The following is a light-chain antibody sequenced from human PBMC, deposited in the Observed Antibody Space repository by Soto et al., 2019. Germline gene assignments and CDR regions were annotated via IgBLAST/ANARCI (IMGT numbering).Light chain of an antibody. J-gene: IGKJ5*01. CDR3: QQRSNWPPIT. V-gene: IGKV3D-20*02. Sequence: EIVLTQSPDTLSLSPGERATLSCRASQSVSSSYLAWYQQKPGQAPRLLIYGASSRATGIPARFSGSGSGTDFTLTISSLEPEDFAVYYCQQRSNWPPITFGQGTRLE. CDR1: QSVSSSY. CDR2: GAS.